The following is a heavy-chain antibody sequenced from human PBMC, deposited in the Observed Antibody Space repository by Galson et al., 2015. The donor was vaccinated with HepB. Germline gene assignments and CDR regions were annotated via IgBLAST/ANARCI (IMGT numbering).Heavy chain of an antibody. CDR1: EYTFTGYY. D-gene: IGHD2-2*01. J-gene: IGHJ6*02. CDR3: ARAGGYCSSTICLYYFYYGLDI. V-gene: IGHV1-2*06. CDR2: INPNSGGT. Sequence: SVKVSCKASEYTFTGYYMHWVRQAPGQGLEWMGRINPNSGGTKYAQKFQGRVTMTRDTSISTAYMELSRLTSGDTAVYYCARAGGYCSSTICLYYFYYGLDIWGQGTTVTVSS.